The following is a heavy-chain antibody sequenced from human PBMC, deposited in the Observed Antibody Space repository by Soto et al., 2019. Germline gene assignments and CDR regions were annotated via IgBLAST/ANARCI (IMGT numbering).Heavy chain of an antibody. Sequence: SETLSLTCTVSGGSISSYYWSWIRQPPGKGLEWIGYIYYSGSTNYNPSLKSRVTISVDTSKNQFSLKLSSVTAADTAVYYCARVEAAARRNYYYYYGMDVWGQGTTVTVSS. CDR2: IYYSGST. J-gene: IGHJ6*02. V-gene: IGHV4-59*01. CDR3: ARVEAAARRNYYYYYGMDV. CDR1: GGSISSYY. D-gene: IGHD6-6*01.